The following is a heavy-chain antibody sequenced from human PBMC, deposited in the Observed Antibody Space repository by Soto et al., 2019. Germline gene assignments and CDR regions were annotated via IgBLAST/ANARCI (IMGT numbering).Heavy chain of an antibody. D-gene: IGHD5-12*01. V-gene: IGHV2-5*02. CDR1: GFSLSTSGVG. J-gene: IGHJ6*02. Sequence: QITLKESGPTLVKPTQTLTLPCTFSGFSLSTSGVGVGWIRQPPGKALQWLALIYWDDDKRYSPSLKSRPNITKDNSKKQVVLTMTNMDPVETATYYCAHTREGDGYMRNAYYYYYGMDVWGQGTTVNVSS. CDR3: AHTREGDGYMRNAYYYYYGMDV. CDR2: IYWDDDK.